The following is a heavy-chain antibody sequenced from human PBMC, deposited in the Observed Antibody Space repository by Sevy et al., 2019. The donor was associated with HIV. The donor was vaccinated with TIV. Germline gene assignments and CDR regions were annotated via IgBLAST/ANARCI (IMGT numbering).Heavy chain of an antibody. CDR3: ACDPVRSGYYYGGNWFDP. V-gene: IGHV3-30-3*01. CDR2: ISYGGSNK. J-gene: IGHJ5*02. D-gene: IGHD3-22*01. CDR1: GFTFSSYA. Sequence: GGSLRLSCAASGFTFSSYAMHWVRQAPGKGLEWVAVISYGGSNKYYADSVKGRFTIPRDNSKNTLNLQMNSLRAEDTAVYYGACDPVRSGYYYGGNWFDPWGQGTLVTVSS.